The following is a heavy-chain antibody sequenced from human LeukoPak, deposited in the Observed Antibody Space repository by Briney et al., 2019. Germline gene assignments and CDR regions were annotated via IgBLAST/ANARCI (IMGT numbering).Heavy chain of an antibody. CDR2: ISGSGGST. V-gene: IGHV3-23*01. D-gene: IGHD3-9*01. J-gene: IGHJ4*02. Sequence: GGSLRLSCAASGFTFSSYAMSWVRQAPGKGLEWASAISGSGGSTYYADSVKGRFTISRDNSKNTLYLQMNSLRAEDTAVYYCAKDLNDNKHFDYWGQGTLVTVSS. CDR1: GFTFSSYA. CDR3: AKDLNDNKHFDY.